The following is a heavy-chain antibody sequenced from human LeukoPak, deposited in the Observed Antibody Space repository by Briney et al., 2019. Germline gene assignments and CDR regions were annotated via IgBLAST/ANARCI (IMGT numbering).Heavy chain of an antibody. J-gene: IGHJ4*02. CDR1: GFSLSTTGLG. CDR2: IYWDDNK. Sequence: SGPTLANPTQTLTLTCTLSGFSLSTTGLGVGWFRQSPGKALEWLALIYWDDNKRYSPSLKSRLTITKDTSESQVVLTLTNMDPVDTATYYCARPQGPYGDYVGYFDYWGLGTLVTVSS. CDR3: ARPQGPYGDYVGYFDY. V-gene: IGHV2-5*02. D-gene: IGHD4-17*01.